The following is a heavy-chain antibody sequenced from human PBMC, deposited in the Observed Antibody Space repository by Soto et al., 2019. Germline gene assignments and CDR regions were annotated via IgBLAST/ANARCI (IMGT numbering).Heavy chain of an antibody. CDR3: AKGRASGSYSGMDV. D-gene: IGHD3-10*01. J-gene: IGHJ6*02. CDR2: ISSSGGST. CDR1: EFTFSSYA. Sequence: EVQLLESGGDLVEPGGSLRLSCADSEFTFSSYAVSWVRQAPGKGLEWVSAISSSGGSTHYADSVKGRFTISRDNSKNTLYLQMNSLRGEDTAAYYCAKGRASGSYSGMDVWGQGTTVTVS. V-gene: IGHV3-23*01.